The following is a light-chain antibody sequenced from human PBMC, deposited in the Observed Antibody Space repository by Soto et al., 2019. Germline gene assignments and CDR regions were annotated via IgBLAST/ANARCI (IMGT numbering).Light chain of an antibody. CDR3: QQYHSYPLT. Sequence: IHLTQSPSTLSASFGDRVTITCRASQSISSGLAWYQQKPGKAPKLLIYDASSLESGVPSRFSGSGSGTDFTLTINSLQPEDLATYYCQQYHSYPLTFGQGTRLEIK. V-gene: IGKV1-5*01. CDR2: DAS. J-gene: IGKJ5*01. CDR1: QSISSG.